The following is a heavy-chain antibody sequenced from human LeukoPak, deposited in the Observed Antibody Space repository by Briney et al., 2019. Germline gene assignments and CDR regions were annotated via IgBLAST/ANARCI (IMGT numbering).Heavy chain of an antibody. CDR1: GGSISSGDYY. D-gene: IGHD3-3*01. CDR2: IYYSGST. J-gene: IGHJ4*02. CDR3: ARRPYYDFWSGYNG. V-gene: IGHV4-30-4*01. Sequence: PSETLSLTCTVSGGSISSGDYYWSWIRQPPGKGLEWIGYIYYSGSTYYNPSLKSRVTISVDTSKNQFSLKPSSVTAADTAVYYCARRPYYDFWSGYNGWGQGTLVTVSS.